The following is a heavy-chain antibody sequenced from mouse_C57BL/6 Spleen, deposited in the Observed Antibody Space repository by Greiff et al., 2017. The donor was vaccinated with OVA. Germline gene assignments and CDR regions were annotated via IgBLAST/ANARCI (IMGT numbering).Heavy chain of an antibody. CDR3: ARKAAQAKDY. J-gene: IGHJ4*01. CDR1: GYAFSSSW. Sequence: QVQLQQSGPELVKPGASVKISCKASGYAFSSSWMNWVKQRPGKGLEWIGRIYPGDGDTNYNGKFKGKATLTADKSSSTAYMQLSSLTSEDSAVYFCARKAAQAKDYWGQGTSVTVSS. CDR2: IYPGDGDT. D-gene: IGHD3-2*02. V-gene: IGHV1-82*01.